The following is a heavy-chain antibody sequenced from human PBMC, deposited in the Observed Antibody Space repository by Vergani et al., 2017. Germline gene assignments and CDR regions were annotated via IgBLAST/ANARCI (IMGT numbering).Heavy chain of an antibody. J-gene: IGHJ6*02. CDR1: GFTFSSYA. Sequence: QVQLVESGGGVVQPGRSLRLSCAASGFTFSSYAMHWVRQAPGXGLEWVAVISYDGSNKYYADSVKGRFTISRDNSKNTLYLQMNSLRAEDTAVYYCARDWGYCSGGSCYSFNCYYGMDVWGQGTTVTVSS. CDR3: ARDWGYCSGGSCYSFNCYYGMDV. CDR2: ISYDGSNK. V-gene: IGHV3-30-3*01. D-gene: IGHD2-15*01.